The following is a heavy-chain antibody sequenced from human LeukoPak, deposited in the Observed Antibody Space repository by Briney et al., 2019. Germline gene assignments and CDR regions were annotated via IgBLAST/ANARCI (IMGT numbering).Heavy chain of an antibody. Sequence: SETLSLTCTVSGGSISSYYRSWIRQPPGKGLEWIGYIYYSGSTNYNPSLKSRVTISVDTSKNQFSLKLSSVTAADTAVYYCARGFPSTGRSGGFDYWGQGTLVTVSS. CDR2: IYYSGST. D-gene: IGHD1-1*01. V-gene: IGHV4-59*01. J-gene: IGHJ4*02. CDR1: GGSISSYY. CDR3: ARGFPSTGRSGGFDY.